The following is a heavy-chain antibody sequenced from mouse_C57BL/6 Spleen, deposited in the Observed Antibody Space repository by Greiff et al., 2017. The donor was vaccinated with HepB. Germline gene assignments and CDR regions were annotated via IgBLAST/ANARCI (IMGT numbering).Heavy chain of an antibody. CDR3: ARDLYGSSGFAY. D-gene: IGHD1-1*01. Sequence: QVQLKQPGAELVRPGSSVKLSCKASGYTFTSYWMDWVKQRPGQGLEWIGNIYPSDSETHYNQKFKDKATLTVDKSSSTAYMQLSSLTSEDSAVYYCARDLYGSSGFAYWGQGTLVTVSA. J-gene: IGHJ3*01. CDR2: IYPSDSET. V-gene: IGHV1-61*01. CDR1: GYTFTSYW.